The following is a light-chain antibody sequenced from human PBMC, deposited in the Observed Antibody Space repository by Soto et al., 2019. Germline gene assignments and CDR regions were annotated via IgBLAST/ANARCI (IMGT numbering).Light chain of an antibody. Sequence: EIALTQSPATLSLSPGDRATISCLASQSVSNYLAWYQQKPGQAPRLLIYDASNRATGIPARFSGSGSGTDFTLTISSLEPEDFAVYYCQQRSSWPRITFGQGTRLEIK. J-gene: IGKJ5*01. V-gene: IGKV3-11*01. CDR3: QQRSSWPRIT. CDR1: QSVSNY. CDR2: DAS.